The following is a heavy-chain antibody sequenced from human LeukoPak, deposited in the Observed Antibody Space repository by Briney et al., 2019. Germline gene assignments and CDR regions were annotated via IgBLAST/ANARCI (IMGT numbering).Heavy chain of an antibody. CDR2: IYHSGST. CDR1: GYSISSGYY. Sequence: SETLSLTCAVSGYSISSGYYWGWIRQPPGKGLEWIGSIYHSGSTYYNPSPKSRVTISVDTSKNQFSLKLSSVTAADTAVYYCARQGWELLAAFDIWGQGTMVTVSS. V-gene: IGHV4-38-2*01. D-gene: IGHD1-26*01. J-gene: IGHJ3*02. CDR3: ARQGWELLAAFDI.